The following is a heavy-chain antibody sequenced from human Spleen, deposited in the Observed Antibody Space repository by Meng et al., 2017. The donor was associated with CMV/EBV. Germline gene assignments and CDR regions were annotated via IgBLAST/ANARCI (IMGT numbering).Heavy chain of an antibody. CDR2: MNPNSGNT. V-gene: IGHV1-8*01. CDR3: ASLPTPGVQDYGDYVRRKNWFDP. CDR1: GYTFTYYD. Sequence: ASVKVSCKASGYTFTYYDINWVRQATGQGLEWMGWMNPNSGNTGYAQKFQGRVSMTRTTSINTAYMELSSLRSEDTAVYYCASLPTPGVQDYGDYVRRKNWFDPWGQGTLVTVSS. J-gene: IGHJ5*02. D-gene: IGHD4-17*01.